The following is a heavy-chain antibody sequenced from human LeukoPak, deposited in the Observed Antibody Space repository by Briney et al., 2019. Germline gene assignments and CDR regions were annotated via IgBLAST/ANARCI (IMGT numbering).Heavy chain of an antibody. D-gene: IGHD3-10*01. CDR3: ARGAVRGGTNFDF. J-gene: IGHJ4*02. CDR1: GDSVSGSPAV. CDR2: AYYRSKWYI. V-gene: IGHV6-1*01. Sequence: SQTLSLTCAISGDSVSGSPAVWNWIRQSPSRGLEWLGRAYYRSKWYIDYAVSVKGRITITPDTSKNQFSLQLNSVTPEDTAVYYCARGAVRGGTNFDFWGQGTLVTVSS.